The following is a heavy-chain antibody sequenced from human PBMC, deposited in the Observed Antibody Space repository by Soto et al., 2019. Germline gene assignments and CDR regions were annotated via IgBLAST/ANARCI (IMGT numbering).Heavy chain of an antibody. Sequence: PGGSLRLSCAASGFTFSSYAMSWVRQAPGKGLEWVSDINRSGGSKYYVDSVKGRFTISRDNAKNSLFLQMNSLRAEDTAVYYCASRDIVVVPAALDYYYFMDVWGKGTTVTVSS. CDR1: GFTFSSYA. D-gene: IGHD2-2*01. V-gene: IGHV3-23*01. CDR2: INRSGGSK. J-gene: IGHJ6*03. CDR3: ASRDIVVVPAALDYYYFMDV.